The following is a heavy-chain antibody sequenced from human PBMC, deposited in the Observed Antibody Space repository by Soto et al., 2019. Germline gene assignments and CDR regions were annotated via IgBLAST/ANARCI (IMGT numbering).Heavy chain of an antibody. CDR1: GDSVSSNSSA. V-gene: IGHV6-1*01. CDR2: TYYRSKWYN. Sequence: SQTLSLTCAISGDSVSSNSSAWNWIRQSPSRGLEWLGRTYYRSKWYNDYAVSVKSRITINPDTSKNQFSLQLNSVTPEDTAVYYCAREVPAATTYYYYYYMDAWGKGTTVTVSS. CDR3: AREVPAATTYYYYYYMDA. D-gene: IGHD2-2*01. J-gene: IGHJ6*03.